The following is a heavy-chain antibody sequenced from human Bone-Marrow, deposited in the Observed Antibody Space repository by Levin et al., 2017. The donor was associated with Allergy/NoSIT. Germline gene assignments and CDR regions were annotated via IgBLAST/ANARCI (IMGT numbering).Heavy chain of an antibody. D-gene: IGHD6-6*01. Sequence: GESLKISCAVSGFTVRNHYMSWVRQAPGKGLEWVSLIYSGGSTYYADSVKGRFTISRDNSKNTVYLQMNNLRAEDTAVYYCARLELVRGVDYWGQGTLVSVSS. V-gene: IGHV3-53*01. CDR3: ARLELVRGVDY. CDR1: GFTVRNHY. CDR2: IYSGGST. J-gene: IGHJ4*02.